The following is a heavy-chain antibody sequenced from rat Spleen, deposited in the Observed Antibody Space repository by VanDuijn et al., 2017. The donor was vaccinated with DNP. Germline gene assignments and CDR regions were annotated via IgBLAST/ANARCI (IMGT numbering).Heavy chain of an antibody. CDR2: ISYDGSST. Sequence: EVQLVESGGGLVQPGRSLKLSCAASGFTFSDYNMAWVRQAPKKGLEWVATISYDGSSTYYRDSVKGRFTISRDNAKSTLYLQMDSLRSEDTATYYCARKVGPLYAMDAWGQGTSVTVSS. CDR1: GFTFSDYN. J-gene: IGHJ4*01. CDR3: ARKVGPLYAMDA. V-gene: IGHV5-7*01. D-gene: IGHD3-1*01.